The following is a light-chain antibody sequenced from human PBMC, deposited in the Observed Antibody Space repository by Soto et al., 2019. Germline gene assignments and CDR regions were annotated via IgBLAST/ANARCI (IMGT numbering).Light chain of an antibody. CDR3: LQYGSSSCT. CDR2: AAT. J-gene: IGKJ2*02. CDR1: QTVNNNY. Sequence: EIVLTQSPGTLSLSPGERATLSCRANQTVNNNYLAWYQQKPGQAPRLLIYAATSRTSGIPDRFSGSGSGTDFTLTISRLEPEDFAVYYCLQYGSSSCTFGQGARAGHQT. V-gene: IGKV3-20*01.